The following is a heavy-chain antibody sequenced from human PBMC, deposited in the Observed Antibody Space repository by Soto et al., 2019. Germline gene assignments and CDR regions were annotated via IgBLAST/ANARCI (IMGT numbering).Heavy chain of an antibody. CDR3: AHRRFPGSGTGPHDF. Sequence: QITLTESGPTLVKPTQTLTLTCTFSGFSLSTRGVGVGWIRQPPGKALEWLALIYWDDDKRYSPSLKSRLTITKDAAENQVVLRMTYMNPRDTATYFCAHRRFPGSGTGPHDFWGPGILVTVSS. J-gene: IGHJ4*02. CDR2: IYWDDDK. CDR1: GFSLSTRGVG. D-gene: IGHD3-10*01. V-gene: IGHV2-5*02.